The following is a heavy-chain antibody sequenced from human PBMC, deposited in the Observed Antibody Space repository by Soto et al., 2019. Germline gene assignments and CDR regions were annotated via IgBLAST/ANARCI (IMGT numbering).Heavy chain of an antibody. CDR3: ERDGSSSWDNWFDP. V-gene: IGHV4-4*07. CDR1: GGSISSDY. D-gene: IGHD6-13*01. Sequence: SETLSLTCTVSGGSISSDYWSWIRQPAGKGLEWIGRIYTSGSTNYNPSLRSRVTMSVDTAKNQFSLKLSSVTAADTAVYYCERDGSSSWDNWFDPWGQGTLVTVSS. J-gene: IGHJ5*02. CDR2: IYTSGST.